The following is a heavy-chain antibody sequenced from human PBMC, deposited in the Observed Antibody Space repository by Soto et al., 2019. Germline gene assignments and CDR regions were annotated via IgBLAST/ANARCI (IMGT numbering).Heavy chain of an antibody. J-gene: IGHJ6*03. D-gene: IGHD3-3*01. CDR3: ARQHHVLRFLEWAHGYYMDV. V-gene: IGHV4-39*01. Sequence: SETLSLTCTVSGGSISSSSYYWGWIRQPPGKGLEWIGSIYYSGSTYYNPSLKSRVTISVDTSKNQFSLKLSSVTAADTAVYYCARQHHVLRFLEWAHGYYMDVWGKGTTVTVSS. CDR1: GGSISSSSYY. CDR2: IYYSGST.